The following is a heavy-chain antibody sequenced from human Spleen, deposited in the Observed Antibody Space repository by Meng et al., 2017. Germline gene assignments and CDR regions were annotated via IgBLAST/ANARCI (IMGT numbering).Heavy chain of an antibody. CDR3: ARGPTTMAHDFDY. Sequence: QVPLQTLVAGLLKPSETLSVTCVVSGGSFSDYYWSWIRQPPGKGLEWIGEINHSGSTNYNPSLESRATISVDTSQNNLSLKLSSVTAADSAVYYCARGPTTMAHDFDYWGQGTLVTVSS. V-gene: IGHV4-34*01. J-gene: IGHJ4*02. CDR1: GGSFSDYY. D-gene: IGHD4-11*01. CDR2: INHSGST.